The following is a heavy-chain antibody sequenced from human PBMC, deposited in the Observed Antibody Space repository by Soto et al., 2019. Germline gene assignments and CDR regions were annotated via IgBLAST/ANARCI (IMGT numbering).Heavy chain of an antibody. V-gene: IGHV1-69*13. D-gene: IGHD2-21*02. CDR3: ARCGGDCYDYYYYGMDV. J-gene: IGHJ6*02. Sequence: GDSVKVSCKASGGTFISYAISWVRQAPGQGLEWMGGIIPIFGTANYAQKFQGRVTITAGESTSTAYMELSSLRSEDTAVYYCARCGGDCYDYYYYGMDVWGQGTTVTVSS. CDR1: GGTFISYA. CDR2: IIPIFGTA.